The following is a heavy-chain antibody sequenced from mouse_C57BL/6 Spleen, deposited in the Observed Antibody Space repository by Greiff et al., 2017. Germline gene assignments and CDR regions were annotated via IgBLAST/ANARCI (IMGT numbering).Heavy chain of an antibody. V-gene: IGHV2-9-1*01. Sequence: VKLVESGPGLVAPSQSLSISCTVSGFSLTSYAISWVRQPPGKGLEWLGVIWTGGGTNYNSALKSRLSISKDNSKSQVFLKMNSLQTDDTARYYCANWDYAMDYWGQGTSVTVSS. CDR1: GFSLTSYA. D-gene: IGHD4-1*01. J-gene: IGHJ4*01. CDR2: IWTGGGT. CDR3: ANWDYAMDY.